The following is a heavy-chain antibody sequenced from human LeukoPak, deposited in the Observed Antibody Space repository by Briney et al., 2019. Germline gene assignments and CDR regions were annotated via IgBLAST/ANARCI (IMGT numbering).Heavy chain of an antibody. CDR1: GYTFTGYY. V-gene: IGHV1-2*02. CDR2: INPNSGGT. J-gene: IGHJ5*01. D-gene: IGHD3-10*01. Sequence: ASVKVSCKASGYTFTGYYMHWVRQAPGQGLEWMGWINPNSGGTNYAQKFQGRVTMTRDTSNSTAYMELSRLRSDDTAVYYCAGGLRFQFYYGSGSTPDWFDSWGQGILVTVSS. CDR3: AGGLRFQFYYGSGSTPDWFDS.